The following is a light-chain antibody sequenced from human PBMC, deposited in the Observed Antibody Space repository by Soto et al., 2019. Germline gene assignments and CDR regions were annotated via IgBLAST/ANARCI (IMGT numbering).Light chain of an antibody. J-gene: IGLJ1*01. CDR2: NNN. CDR1: SSNIGSSS. V-gene: IGLV1-44*01. CDR3: AAWDVSLNGLYV. Sequence: QLVLTQPPSASGTPGQRVTISCSGSSSNIGSSSVNWYQQLPGTDPKLLIYNNNQWPSGVPDRFSGSKSGTSASLAISGLQSEDEADYYCAAWDVSLNGLYVFGTGTKLTVL.